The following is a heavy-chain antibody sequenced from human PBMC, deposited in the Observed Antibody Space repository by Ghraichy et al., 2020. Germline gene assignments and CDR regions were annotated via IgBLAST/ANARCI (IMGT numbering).Heavy chain of an antibody. CDR2: ISSSGSTI. Sequence: GSLRLSCAASGFTFSSYEMNWVRQAPGKGLEWVSYISSSGSTIYYADSVKGRFTISRDNAKNSLYLQMNSLRAEDTAVYYCAPLRIMITFGGVSAFDYWGQGTLVTVSS. CDR3: APLRIMITFGGVSAFDY. CDR1: GFTFSSYE. J-gene: IGHJ4*02. V-gene: IGHV3-48*03. D-gene: IGHD3-16*01.